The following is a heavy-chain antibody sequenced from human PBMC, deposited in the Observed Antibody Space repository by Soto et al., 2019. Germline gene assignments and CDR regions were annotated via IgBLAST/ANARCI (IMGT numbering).Heavy chain of an antibody. CDR1: GGTFSSYA. CDR3: ARDIVVVVAPRHYYYYGMDV. V-gene: IGHV1-69*13. D-gene: IGHD2-15*01. CDR2: IIPIFGTA. Sequence: ASVKVSCKASGGTFSSYAISWVRQAPGQGLEWMGGIIPIFGTANYAQKFQGRVTITADESTSTAYMELSSLRSEDTAVYYCARDIVVVVAPRHYYYYGMDVWGQGTTVTVSS. J-gene: IGHJ6*02.